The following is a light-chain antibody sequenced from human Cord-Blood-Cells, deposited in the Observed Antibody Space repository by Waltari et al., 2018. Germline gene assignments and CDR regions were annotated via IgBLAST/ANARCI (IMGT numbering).Light chain of an antibody. V-gene: IGKV1-39*01. CDR1: QSISSY. CDR3: QQSYSTPYS. Sequence: IQMTQPPSSPSASVRDRVTIPCRASQSISSYFNWYQQKPGKARNTLIYAASSLQSGVPSSVSGSGSGTDFTLTISSLQPEDFATYYCQQSYSTPYSFGQRTKLEIK. J-gene: IGKJ2*03. CDR2: AAS.